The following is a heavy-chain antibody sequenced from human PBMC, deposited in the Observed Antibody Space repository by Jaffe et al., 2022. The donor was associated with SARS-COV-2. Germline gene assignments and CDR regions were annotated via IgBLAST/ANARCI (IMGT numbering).Heavy chain of an antibody. CDR2: ISGSGGST. D-gene: IGHD3-22*01. CDR1: GFTFSSYA. V-gene: IGHV3-23*01. CDR3: AKEPYHPYYYDSSGPFDY. J-gene: IGHJ4*02. Sequence: EVQLLESGGGLVQPGGSLRLSCAASGFTFSSYAMSWVRQAPGKGLEWVSAISGSGGSTYYADSVKGRFTISRDNSKNTLYLQMNSLRAEDTAVYYCAKEPYHPYYYDSSGPFDYWGQGTLVTVSS.